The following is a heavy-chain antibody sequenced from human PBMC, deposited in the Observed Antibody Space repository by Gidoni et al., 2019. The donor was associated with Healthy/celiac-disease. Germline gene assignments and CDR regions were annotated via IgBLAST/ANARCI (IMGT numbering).Heavy chain of an antibody. J-gene: IGHJ4*02. V-gene: IGHV3-30*18. CDR2: VSYDGSNK. D-gene: IGHD3-22*01. CDR1: GSTFSGNG. Sequence: QVKVVESGGGVDQPGRSLRLSCAAYGSTFSGNGMHWVRQAPGKGLEWVAVVSYDGSNKYYADSVKGRFTISRDNSKNTLYLQMNSLRAEDTAVYYCAKALEDYYDSSGYYFDYWGQGTLVTVSS. CDR3: AKALEDYYDSSGYYFDY.